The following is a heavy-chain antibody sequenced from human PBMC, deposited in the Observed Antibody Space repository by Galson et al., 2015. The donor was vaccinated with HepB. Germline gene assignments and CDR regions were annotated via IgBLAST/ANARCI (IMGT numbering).Heavy chain of an antibody. CDR2: INAGNGNT. D-gene: IGHD1-1*01. Sequence: SVKVSCKASGGTFSSYAISWVRQAPGQRLEWMGWINAGNGNTKYSQKFQGRVTITRDTSASTAYMELSSLRSEDTAVYYCARARVVGGTTGTTSIGYWGQGTLVTVSS. V-gene: IGHV1-3*01. CDR1: GGTFSSYA. J-gene: IGHJ4*02. CDR3: ARARVVGGTTGTTSIGY.